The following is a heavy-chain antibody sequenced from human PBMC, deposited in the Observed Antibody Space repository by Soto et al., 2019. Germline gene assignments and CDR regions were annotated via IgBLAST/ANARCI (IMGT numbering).Heavy chain of an antibody. D-gene: IGHD3-3*01. CDR1: GGTFSSYA. J-gene: IGHJ5*02. V-gene: IGHV1-69*13. Sequence: SVKVSCKASGGTFSSYAISWVRQAPGQGLEWMGGIIPIFGTANYAQKFQGRVTITADESTSTAYMELSSLRSEDTAVYYCARGGYDFQGWFDPWGQGTLVTVSS. CDR2: IIPIFGTA. CDR3: ARGGYDFQGWFDP.